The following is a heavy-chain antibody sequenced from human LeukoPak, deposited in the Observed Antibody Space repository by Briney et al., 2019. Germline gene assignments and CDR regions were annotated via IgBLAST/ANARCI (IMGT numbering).Heavy chain of an antibody. CDR1: GYTFTSYY. D-gene: IGHD1-14*01. CDR2: INPSGGST. V-gene: IGHV1-46*01. J-gene: IGHJ3*02. Sequence: GASVKVSCKASGYTFTSYYMHWVRQAPGQGLEWMGIINPSGGSTSYAQKFQGRVTMTRDMSTSTVYMELSSLRSEDTAVYYCARVDPDRGDAFDIWGQGTMVTVSS. CDR3: ARVDPDRGDAFDI.